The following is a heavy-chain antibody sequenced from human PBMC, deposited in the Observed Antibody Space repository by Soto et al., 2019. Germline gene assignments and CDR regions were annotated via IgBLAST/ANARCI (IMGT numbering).Heavy chain of an antibody. V-gene: IGHV1-18*01. CDR3: ARGPESRSTAYFDY. Sequence: QVQLVQSGAEVKKPWASVKVSCKASGYTFTNFGISLVRQAPGQGLEWMGWVSAYTGNTNYAQKFQGRVTMTTDTSTSTAYMELRSLRSDDTAVYYCARGPESRSTAYFDYWGQGTLATVSS. CDR1: GYTFTNFG. CDR2: VSAYTGNT. D-gene: IGHD2-2*01. J-gene: IGHJ4*02.